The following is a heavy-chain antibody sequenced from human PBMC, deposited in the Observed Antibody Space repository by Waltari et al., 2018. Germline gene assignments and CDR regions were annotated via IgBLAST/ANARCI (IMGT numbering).Heavy chain of an antibody. CDR1: GFTFSSYS. J-gene: IGHJ4*02. V-gene: IGHV3-21*01. Sequence: EVQLVESGGGLVKPGGSLRLSCAASGFTFSSYSMNWVRQAPGKGLEWVSSISSSSSYIYYADSVKGRFTISRDNAKNSLYLQMNSLRAEDTAVYYCASGYSGSGGGFDYWGQGTLVTVSS. CDR3: ASGYSGSGGGFDY. D-gene: IGHD5-12*01. CDR2: ISSSSSYI.